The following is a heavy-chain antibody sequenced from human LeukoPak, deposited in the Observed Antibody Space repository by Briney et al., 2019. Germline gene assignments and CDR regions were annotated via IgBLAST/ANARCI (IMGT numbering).Heavy chain of an antibody. CDR3: ARLPAATDI. CDR1: GGSISSSTYY. CDR2: IYYSGST. J-gene: IGHJ3*02. V-gene: IGHV4-39*01. Sequence: SETLSLTCTVSGGSISSSTYYWCWIRQHPGKGLEWIASIYYSGSTYYNPSLKSRVTISVDTSKNQFSLKVSSVTAADTAVYYCARLPAATDIWGQGTMVTVSS.